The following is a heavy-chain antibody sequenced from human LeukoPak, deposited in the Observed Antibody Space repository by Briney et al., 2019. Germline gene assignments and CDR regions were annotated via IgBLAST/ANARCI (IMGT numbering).Heavy chain of an antibody. J-gene: IGHJ4*02. Sequence: ASVKVSCKASGYTFTNYGINWVRQAPRQGLEWMGWIWASSGNTNYAQNLQGRVTMTTDTSTSTAYIELRSLTSDDTAVYYYAREGDSGSNPFDYWGQGTLVTVSS. CDR3: AREGDSGSNPFDY. CDR1: GYTFTNYG. V-gene: IGHV1-18*01. CDR2: IWASSGNT. D-gene: IGHD1-26*01.